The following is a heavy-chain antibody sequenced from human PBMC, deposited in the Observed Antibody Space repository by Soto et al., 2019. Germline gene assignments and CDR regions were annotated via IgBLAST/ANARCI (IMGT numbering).Heavy chain of an antibody. Sequence: QVQLVESGGGVVQPGRSLRLSCAASGFTFNNYAMYWVRQAPGKGLEWMAVISDDGINTYYADSVKGRFTISRDNSKNTLYLQMNSLRPEDTAVYYCARGMITIGGYWGQGTLVTVSS. J-gene: IGHJ4*02. CDR1: GFTFNNYA. D-gene: IGHD3-16*01. CDR3: ARGMITIGGY. CDR2: ISDDGINT. V-gene: IGHV3-30-3*01.